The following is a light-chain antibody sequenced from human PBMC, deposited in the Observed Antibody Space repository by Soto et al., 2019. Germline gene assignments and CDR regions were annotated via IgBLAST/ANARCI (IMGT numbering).Light chain of an antibody. V-gene: IGLV1-36*01. CDR1: SSNIGSNA. CDR3: AAWDDRLNGVV. CDR2: YDK. Sequence: QSVLTQPPSVSAAPRQRVTISCSGSSSNIGSNAVTWYQQVPGKAPKLLIYYDKLMPSGVSDRFSGSRSGTSASLAISGLQSEDEADYYCAAWDDRLNGVVFGGGTKLTV. J-gene: IGLJ3*02.